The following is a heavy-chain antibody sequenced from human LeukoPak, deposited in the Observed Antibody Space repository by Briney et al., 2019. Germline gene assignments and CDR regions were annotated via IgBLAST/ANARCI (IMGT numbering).Heavy chain of an antibody. D-gene: IGHD3-22*01. V-gene: IGHV3-20*04. CDR3: ARAGYDSTGDYYYYMDV. Sequence: GGSLRLSCAASGFTFDDYGMSWVRQAPGKGLEWVSGINWNGGSTGYADSVKGRFTISRDNAKNSLYLQMNSLRAEDTALYYCARAGYDSTGDYYYYMDVWGRGTTVTVSS. CDR2: INWNGGST. J-gene: IGHJ6*03. CDR1: GFTFDDYG.